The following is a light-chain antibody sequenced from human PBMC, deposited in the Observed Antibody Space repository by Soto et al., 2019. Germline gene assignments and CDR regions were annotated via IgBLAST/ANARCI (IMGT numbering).Light chain of an antibody. Sequence: DIQMTQSPSSLSASVGDRVAITCQASQDISNFLNWYQQKPGKAPKLLTYDASDLETGVPSRFSGSGSGTDFIFTISNLQPEDFATYYCQQYDSLPFTFGPGTKVDFK. CDR2: DAS. CDR1: QDISNF. J-gene: IGKJ3*01. CDR3: QQYDSLPFT. V-gene: IGKV1-33*01.